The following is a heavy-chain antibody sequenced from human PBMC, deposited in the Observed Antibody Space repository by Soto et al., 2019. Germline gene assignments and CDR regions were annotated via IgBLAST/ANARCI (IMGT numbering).Heavy chain of an antibody. Sequence: QVQLVESGGGVVQPGRSLRLSCAASGFTFGSYAMHWVRQAPGKGLEWVAVISYDGSNKYYADSVKGRFTISRDNSKNTLYLQMNSLRAEDTAVYYCARDVGYGSGSYYPNYWGQGTLVTVSS. V-gene: IGHV3-30-3*01. CDR2: ISYDGSNK. CDR3: ARDVGYGSGSYYPNY. CDR1: GFTFGSYA. D-gene: IGHD3-10*01. J-gene: IGHJ4*02.